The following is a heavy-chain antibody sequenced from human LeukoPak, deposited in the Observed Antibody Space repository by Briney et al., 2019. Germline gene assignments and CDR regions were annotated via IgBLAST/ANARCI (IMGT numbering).Heavy chain of an antibody. J-gene: IGHJ4*02. CDR2: IVVGSGNT. D-gene: IGHD5-18*01. CDR3: AAVLGSFPNTAMATRGFDY. Sequence: ASVKVSCKASGFTFTSSAMQWVRQARGQRLEWIGWIVVGSGNTNYAQKFQERVTITRDMSTSTAYMELSSLRSEDMSLYSCAAVLGSFPNTAMATRGFDYWGQGTLVTVSS. V-gene: IGHV1-58*02. CDR1: GFTFTSSA.